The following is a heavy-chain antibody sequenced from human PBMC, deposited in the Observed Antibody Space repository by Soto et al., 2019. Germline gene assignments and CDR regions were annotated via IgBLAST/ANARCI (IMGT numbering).Heavy chain of an antibody. Sequence: GGSLRLSGAASGFTFSSYSMHWVRQAPCKGLEWVAGISYDGINKYYADSVKGRFTISRDNSKNTLYLQMNSLRAEDTAVSYCASVGRGSETVPGHFDYFGGRTLVAFSS. CDR2: ISYDGINK. CDR3: ASVGRGSETVPGHFDY. CDR1: GFTFSSYS. D-gene: IGHD3-16*01. V-gene: IGHV3-30-3*01. J-gene: IGHJ4*02.